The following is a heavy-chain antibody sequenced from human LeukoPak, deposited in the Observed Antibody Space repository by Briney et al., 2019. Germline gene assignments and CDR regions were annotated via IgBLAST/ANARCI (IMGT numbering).Heavy chain of an antibody. CDR2: ISGSGGST. J-gene: IGHJ5*02. D-gene: IGHD1-14*01. V-gene: IGHV3-23*01. CDR3: AKIGGRGFDP. Sequence: GGSLRLSCAASGFTFSRYEMNWARQAPGKGLEWVSAISGSGGSTYYADSVKGRFTISRDNSKNTLYLQMNSLRAEDTAVYYCAKIGGRGFDPWGQGTLVTVSS. CDR1: GFTFSRYE.